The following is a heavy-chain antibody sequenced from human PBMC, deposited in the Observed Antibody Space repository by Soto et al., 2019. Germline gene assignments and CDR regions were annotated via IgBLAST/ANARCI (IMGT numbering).Heavy chain of an antibody. CDR1: GFIFSSFP. CDR3: ARSYCGDNCALDY. Sequence: PGGSLRLSCAASGFIFSSFPMHWFGQAPGKGLEWVAVVSKDGSDKHYADSVKGRFTISRDNSENTLHLQMNSLRPEDTGVYYCARSYCGDNCALDYWGQGTPVTVSS. V-gene: IGHV3-30-3*01. D-gene: IGHD2-21*02. J-gene: IGHJ4*02. CDR2: VSKDGSDK.